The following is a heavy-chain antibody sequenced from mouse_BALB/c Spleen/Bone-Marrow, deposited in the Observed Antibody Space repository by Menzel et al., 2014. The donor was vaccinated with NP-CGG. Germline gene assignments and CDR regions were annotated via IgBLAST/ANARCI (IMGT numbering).Heavy chain of an antibody. J-gene: IGHJ2*01. D-gene: IGHD1-1*01. CDR1: GYSITSGYG. V-gene: IGHV3-1*02. CDR3: TRETTAVANFDY. CDR2: IHYRGST. Sequence: EVKVEESGPDLVKPSQSLSLTCTVTGYSITSGYGWHWIRPFPGNKLEWMGYIHYRGSTDYNPSLKSRISITRDTSKNQFSLQLNSVTTEDTATYYCTRETTAVANFDYWGQGATLTVTS.